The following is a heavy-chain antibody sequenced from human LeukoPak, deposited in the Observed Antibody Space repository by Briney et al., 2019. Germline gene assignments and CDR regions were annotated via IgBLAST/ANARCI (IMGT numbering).Heavy chain of an antibody. CDR3: ARDPSSSGSYYDY. J-gene: IGHJ4*02. V-gene: IGHV4-59*01. CDR2: IYYSGST. CDR1: GGSISSYY. D-gene: IGHD3-10*01. Sequence: SETLSLTCTVSGGSISSYYWSWIRQPPGKGLEWIGYIYYSGSTNYNPSLKSRVTISVDTSKNQFSLKLSSVTAADTAVYYCARDPSSSGSYYDYWGQGTLATVSS.